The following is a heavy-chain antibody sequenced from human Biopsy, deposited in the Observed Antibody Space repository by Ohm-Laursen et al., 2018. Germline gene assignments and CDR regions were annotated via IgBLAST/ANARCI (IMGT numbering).Heavy chain of an antibody. V-gene: IGHV1-69*06. D-gene: IGHD5-12*01. CDR1: GGMFNSYT. CDR2: IMSLYNTT. CDR3: ARGLGGYDYWYFDL. Sequence: SSVKVSCKSSGGMFNSYTINWLRQAPGQGLQWMGGIMSLYNTTNYAQKFWDRITVTADKSTNTVYMTLSSLTSEDTAVYFCARGLGGYDYWYFDLWGRGTLVIVSS. J-gene: IGHJ2*01.